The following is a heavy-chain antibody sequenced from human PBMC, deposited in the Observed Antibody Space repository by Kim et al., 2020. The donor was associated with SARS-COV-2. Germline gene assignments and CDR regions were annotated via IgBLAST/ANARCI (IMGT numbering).Heavy chain of an antibody. CDR1: GFTFSSYG. D-gene: IGHD3-22*01. CDR3: ATDSSGYYRAIDY. CDR2: ISYDGSNK. Sequence: GGSLRLSCAASGFTFSSYGMHWVRQAPGKGLEWVAVISYDGSNKYYADSVKGRFTISRDNSKNTLYLQMNSLRAEDTAVYYCATDSSGYYRAIDYWGQGTLVTVSS. V-gene: IGHV3-30*03. J-gene: IGHJ4*02.